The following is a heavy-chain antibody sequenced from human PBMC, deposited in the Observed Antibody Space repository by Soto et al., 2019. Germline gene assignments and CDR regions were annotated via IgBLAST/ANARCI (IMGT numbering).Heavy chain of an antibody. CDR2: IYYSGST. CDR3: ARSVVVVAFGGGPTDQHV. Sequence: SETLSLTCTVSGGSISSGGYYWSWIRQHPGKGLEWIGYIYYSGSTYYNPSLKSRVTISVDTSKNQFSLKLSSVTAADTAVYYCARSVVVVAFGGGPTDQHVWGQGTTVTVSS. V-gene: IGHV4-31*03. J-gene: IGHJ6*02. CDR1: GGSISSGGYY. D-gene: IGHD2-15*01.